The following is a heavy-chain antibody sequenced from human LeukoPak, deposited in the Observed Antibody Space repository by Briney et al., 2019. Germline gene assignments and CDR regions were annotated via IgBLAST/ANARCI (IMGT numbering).Heavy chain of an antibody. CDR1: GFTFSSYA. D-gene: IGHD2-15*01. V-gene: IGHV3-23*01. Sequence: PGGSLRLSCAASGFTFSSYAMSWVRQAPGKGLEWVSAISGSGHNTYYADSVKGRFTISRDNSKNTLSLQMNSLRAEDSAVYYCAKDAAGPLRGFDYWGQGTLVTVSS. CDR3: AKDAAGPLRGFDY. CDR2: ISGSGHNT. J-gene: IGHJ4*02.